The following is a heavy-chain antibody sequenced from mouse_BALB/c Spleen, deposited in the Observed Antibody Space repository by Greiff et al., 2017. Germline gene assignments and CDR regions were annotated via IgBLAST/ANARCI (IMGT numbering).Heavy chain of an antibody. Sequence: QVQLQQSGPELVKPGASVKISCKASGYAFSSSWMNWVKQRPGQGLEWIGRIYPGDGDTNYNGKFKGKATLTADKSSSTAYMQLSSLTSVDSAVYFCARGKHYAMDYWGQGTSVTVSS. CDR2: IYPGDGDT. V-gene: IGHV1-82*01. CDR1: GYAFSSSW. CDR3: ARGKHYAMDY. J-gene: IGHJ4*01.